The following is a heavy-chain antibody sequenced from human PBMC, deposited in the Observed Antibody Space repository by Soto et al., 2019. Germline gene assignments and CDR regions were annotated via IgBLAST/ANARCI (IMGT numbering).Heavy chain of an antibody. Sequence: PGGSLRLSCAASGFSLSGSTMHWVRQASGKGLEWVGHIRSKANSYATGYAASVKGRFTVPRDDSKNTAYLQMNSLKTEDTAVYYCTSRDTATDIIDYWGQGT. V-gene: IGHV3-73*01. D-gene: IGHD5-18*01. CDR3: TSRDTATDIIDY. CDR1: GFSLSGST. J-gene: IGHJ4*02. CDR2: IRSKANSYAT.